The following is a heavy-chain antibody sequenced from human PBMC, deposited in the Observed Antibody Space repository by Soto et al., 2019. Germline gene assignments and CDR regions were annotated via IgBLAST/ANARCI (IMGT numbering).Heavy chain of an antibody. D-gene: IGHD3-3*01. Sequence: SETLSLTCTVSGGSISSSSYYWGWIRQPPGKGLEWIGSIYYSGSTYYNPSLKSRVTISVDTSKNQFSLKLSSVTAADTAVYYCARGAERITIFGVVKAPYYYYYGMDVWGQGTTVTVS. CDR2: IYYSGST. CDR1: GGSISSSSYY. J-gene: IGHJ6*02. V-gene: IGHV4-39*01. CDR3: ARGAERITIFGVVKAPYYYYYGMDV.